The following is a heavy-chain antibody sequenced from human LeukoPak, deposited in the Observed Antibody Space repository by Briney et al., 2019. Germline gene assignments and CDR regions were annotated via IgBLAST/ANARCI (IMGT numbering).Heavy chain of an antibody. J-gene: IGHJ6*03. Sequence: GGSLRLSCEASEFTFSRFAMSWIRQPPGTGLEWVSTLSGSGGATYYADSVKGRFTTSRDNSKDTLYLQMDNLRADDTAVYYCAKHLGSHSFLFYYMVVWGKGTSVIVSS. D-gene: IGHD2-21*01. CDR3: AKHLGSHSFLFYYMVV. CDR2: LSGSGGAT. V-gene: IGHV3-23*01. CDR1: EFTFSRFA.